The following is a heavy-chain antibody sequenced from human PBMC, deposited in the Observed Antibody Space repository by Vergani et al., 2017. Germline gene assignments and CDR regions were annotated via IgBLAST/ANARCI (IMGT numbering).Heavy chain of an antibody. J-gene: IGHJ4*02. D-gene: IGHD5-24*01. CDR1: GGSISSGGYY. CDR3: ARGMATMFDY. CDR2: ISYSGSN. V-gene: IGHV4-31*01. Sequence: QVQLQESGPGMVKHSQTLSLTCTVAGGSISSGGYYWSWIRQHPGKGLEWIGYISYSGSNYYNPSLKSLVTISVDTSKNQFSLKLSAVTAADTAVYYCARGMATMFDYWGQGTLVTVSS.